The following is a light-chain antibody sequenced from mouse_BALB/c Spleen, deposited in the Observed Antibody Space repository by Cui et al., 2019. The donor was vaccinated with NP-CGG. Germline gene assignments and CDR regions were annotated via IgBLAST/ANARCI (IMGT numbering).Light chain of an antibody. J-gene: IGLJ1*01. Sequence: QAVVTQASALTTSPGETVTLTCRSSTEAVTTSNYANWVQEKPDHLFTGLIGGTNNRAPGVPARFSGSLIGDKAALTITGAQTDDEAIYFCALWYSNHWVFGGGTKLTVL. CDR3: ALWYSNHWV. V-gene: IGLV1*01. CDR2: GTN. CDR1: TEAVTTSNY.